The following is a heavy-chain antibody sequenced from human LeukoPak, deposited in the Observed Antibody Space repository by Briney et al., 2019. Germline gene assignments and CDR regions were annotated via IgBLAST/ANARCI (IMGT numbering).Heavy chain of an antibody. J-gene: IGHJ4*02. V-gene: IGHV3-74*01. CDR1: GFSLSGYW. CDR2: ISGDGSTT. CDR3: AKDPGALTYYYDSSGSPSGY. D-gene: IGHD3-22*01. Sequence: GGSLRLSCAASGFSLSGYWMHWVRQAPGKGLVWVSRISGDGSTTNYADSVKGRFTISRDNSKNTLYLQMNSLRAEDTAVYYCAKDPGALTYYYDSSGSPSGYWGQGTLVTVSS.